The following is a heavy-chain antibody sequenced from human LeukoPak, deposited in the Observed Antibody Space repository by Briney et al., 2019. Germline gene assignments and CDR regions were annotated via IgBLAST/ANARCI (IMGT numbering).Heavy chain of an antibody. CDR2: INPNSGGT. D-gene: IGHD2-15*01. CDR1: GYTFTGYY. V-gene: IGHV1-2*02. J-gene: IGHJ4*02. Sequence: ASVKVSCKASGYTFTGYYMHWVRQAPGQGLEWMGWINPNSGGTNYAQKFQGRVTMTRDTSISTAYMELSRLRSDDTAVYYCATVRTLTSCYDYWGQGTLVTVSS. CDR3: ATVRTLTSCYDY.